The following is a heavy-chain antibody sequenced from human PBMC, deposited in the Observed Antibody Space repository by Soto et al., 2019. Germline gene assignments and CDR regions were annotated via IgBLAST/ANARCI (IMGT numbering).Heavy chain of an antibody. D-gene: IGHD1-1*01. V-gene: IGHV3-15*01. CDR2: IKTKVDGGTA. CDR1: GFTFSNAW. CDR3: TSDLALRHYNYCGAMDV. Sequence: VQLVESGGGLVKPGGSLRLSCAASGFTFSNAWMHWVRQAPGKGLEWIGRIKTKVDGGTAEYAAPVKVRFTISRDDSKNTLYLQMNSLKVEDTAVYFCTSDLALRHYNYCGAMDVWGRGTTVTVSS. J-gene: IGHJ6*02.